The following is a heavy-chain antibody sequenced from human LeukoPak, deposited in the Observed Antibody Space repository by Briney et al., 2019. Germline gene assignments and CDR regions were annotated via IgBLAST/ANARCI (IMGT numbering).Heavy chain of an antibody. CDR3: ARDRGVRGVIRGWFDP. J-gene: IGHJ5*02. D-gene: IGHD3-10*01. CDR2: RYHSGST. Sequence: PSETLSLTCAVSGYSISSGYYWGWIRQPPGKGLEWIGSRYHSGSTYYNPSLKSRVTISVDTSKNQFSLKLSSVTAADTAVYYCARDRGVRGVIRGWFDPWGQGTLVTVSS. CDR1: GYSISSGYY. V-gene: IGHV4-38-2*02.